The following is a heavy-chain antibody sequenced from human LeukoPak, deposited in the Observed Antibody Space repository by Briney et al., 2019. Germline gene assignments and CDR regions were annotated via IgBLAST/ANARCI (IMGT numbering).Heavy chain of an antibody. J-gene: IGHJ6*02. CDR3: ARSGAEHYYYYYGMDV. Sequence: ASVKVSCKASGYTFTSYDINWVRQATGQGLEWMGWMNPNSGNTGYAQKFQGRVTMTRNTSISTAYMELSSLRSEDTAVYYCARSGAEHYYYYYGMDVWGQGTTVTVSS. CDR2: MNPNSGNT. V-gene: IGHV1-8*01. D-gene: IGHD6-25*01. CDR1: GYTFTSYD.